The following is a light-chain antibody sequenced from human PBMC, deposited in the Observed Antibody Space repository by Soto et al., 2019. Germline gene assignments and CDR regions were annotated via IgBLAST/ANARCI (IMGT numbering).Light chain of an antibody. J-gene: IGKJ2*01. CDR3: QRYNSAPYT. V-gene: IGKV1-27*01. CDR1: QGISDY. Sequence: DFQMTQSPSSLSASVGDRVIITCRASQGISDYLAWYQQKPGTVPKLLIYAASTLQSGVPSRFRGSGSGTDFTLTISSLQPEDVATYYWQRYNSAPYTFGQGTKLEIK. CDR2: AAS.